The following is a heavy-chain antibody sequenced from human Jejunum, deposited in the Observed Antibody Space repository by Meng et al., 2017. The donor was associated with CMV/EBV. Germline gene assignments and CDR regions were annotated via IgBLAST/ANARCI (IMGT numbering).Heavy chain of an antibody. J-gene: IGHJ5*01. Sequence: SGLTVSDNRMTWVRQVAGQGLQWVSTLYEGGSAHYAPSVEGRFTISKDNSGNMVYLQMNSLRVEDTAVYYCAREQMGAWRGYFDCWGQGRLVTVSS. CDR2: LYEGGSA. CDR3: AREQMGAWRGYFDC. V-gene: IGHV3-53*01. D-gene: IGHD3-3*01. CDR1: GLTVSDNR.